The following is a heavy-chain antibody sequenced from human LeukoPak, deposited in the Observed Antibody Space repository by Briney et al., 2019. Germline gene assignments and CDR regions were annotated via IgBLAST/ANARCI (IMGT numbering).Heavy chain of an antibody. CDR1: GFTFSSYI. CDR2: ISSSSSYI. CDR3: ATARDYYYMDV. J-gene: IGHJ6*03. Sequence: GRSLRLSCAASGFTFSSYIMNSVRQAPGKGLEWVSSISSSSSYIYYAGSVKGRFTISRDNAKNSLYLQMNSLRAEDTAVYYCATARDYYYMDVWGKGTTVTISS. V-gene: IGHV3-21*01.